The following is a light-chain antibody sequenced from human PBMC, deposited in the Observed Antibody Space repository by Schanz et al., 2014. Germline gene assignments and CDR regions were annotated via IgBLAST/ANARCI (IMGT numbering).Light chain of an antibody. V-gene: IGLV1-40*01. CDR1: SSNIGAGYD. CDR3: QSYDSSLSGSV. CDR2: GNI. J-gene: IGLJ3*02. Sequence: QSVLTQPPSVSGAPGQRVTISCTGSSSNIGAGYDVHWYQQLPGTAPKLLIYGNINRPSGVPDRFSGSKSGTSASLAISGLQPEDEADYYCQSYDSSLSGSVFGGGTKVTVL.